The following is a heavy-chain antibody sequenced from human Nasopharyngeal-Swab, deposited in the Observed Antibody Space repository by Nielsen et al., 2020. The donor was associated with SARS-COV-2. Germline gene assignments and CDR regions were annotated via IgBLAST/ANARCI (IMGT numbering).Heavy chain of an antibody. CDR3: ARDEAGTANSGFDY. CDR1: GFTFSSYW. Sequence: GESLKISCAASGFTFSSYWMSWVRQAPGKGLEWVANIKQDGSEKYYADSVKGRFTISRDNSKNTLYLQMNSLRAEDTAIYYCARDEAGTANSGFDYWGQGTLVTVSS. J-gene: IGHJ4*02. V-gene: IGHV3-7*01. D-gene: IGHD1-1*01. CDR2: IKQDGSEK.